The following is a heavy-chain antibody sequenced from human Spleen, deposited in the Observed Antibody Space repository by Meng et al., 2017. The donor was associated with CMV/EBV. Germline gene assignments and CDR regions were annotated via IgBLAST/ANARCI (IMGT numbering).Heavy chain of an antibody. Sequence: GESLKISCAASGFTFSSYGMHWVRQAPGKGLEWVAVIWYDGSNKYYADSVKGRFTISRDNSKNTLYLQMNSLRAEDTAVYYCAKGRLRLGELASLDYWGQGTLVTVSS. CDR3: AKGRLRLGELASLDY. J-gene: IGHJ4*02. CDR2: IWYDGSNK. V-gene: IGHV3-33*06. CDR1: GFTFSSYG. D-gene: IGHD3-16*02.